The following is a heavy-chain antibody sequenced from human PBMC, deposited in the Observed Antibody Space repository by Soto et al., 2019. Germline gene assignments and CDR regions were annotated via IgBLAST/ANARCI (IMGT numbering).Heavy chain of an antibody. CDR3: ARAGLGDGSDY. D-gene: IGHD1-26*01. CDR1: GVSISSGDYY. Sequence: SETLSLTCTVSGVSISSGDYYWSWIRQTPGKGLEWIGYIYYSENTYYNPSLKSRVAISGDTSKNQFSLKLSSVTAADTAVYYCARAGLGDGSDYWGQGTLVTVSS. CDR2: IYYSENT. V-gene: IGHV4-30-4*02. J-gene: IGHJ4*02.